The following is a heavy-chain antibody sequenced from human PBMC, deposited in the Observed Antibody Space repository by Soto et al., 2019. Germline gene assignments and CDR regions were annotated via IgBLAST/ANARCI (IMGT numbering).Heavy chain of an antibody. CDR1: GFTLSNAW. V-gene: IGHV3-15*01. D-gene: IGHD3-3*01. Sequence: EVQLEESGGGPVEPGGSLRLSCAASGFTLSNAWMNWVRHTPGRGLEWVGRIKSRSDGGTPDYGAPVKGRFTISRDDSLNTVYLQMNCLTAEDTGVYYCTTDTRRISAFGVPWDSWGQGTLVTVSS. J-gene: IGHJ4*02. CDR2: IKSRSDGGTP. CDR3: TTDTRRISAFGVPWDS.